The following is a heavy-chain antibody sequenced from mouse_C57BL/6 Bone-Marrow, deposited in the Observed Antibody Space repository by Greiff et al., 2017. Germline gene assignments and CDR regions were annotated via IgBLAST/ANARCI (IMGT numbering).Heavy chain of an antibody. CDR1: GFNIKDDY. V-gene: IGHV14-4*01. D-gene: IGHD4-1*01. J-gene: IGHJ2*01. CDR2: IDPENGYT. Sequence: VQLKESGAELVRPGASVKLSCTASGFNIKDDYMHWVKQRPEQGLEWIGWIDPENGYTEYASKFQGKAPITADTSSNTAYLQLSSLTSEDTAVYYGTTKLGDYWGQGTTLTVSS. CDR3: TTKLGDY.